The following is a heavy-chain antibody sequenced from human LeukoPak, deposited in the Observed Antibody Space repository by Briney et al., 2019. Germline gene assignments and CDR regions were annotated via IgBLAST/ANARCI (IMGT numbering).Heavy chain of an antibody. CDR1: GGSIGTNY. V-gene: IGHV4-59*01. J-gene: IGHJ4*02. Sequence: PSETLSLTCSVSGGSIGTNYWSGIRQVPGKGLEWIGYSSYSGSSNYNPSLKSRVTISVDTSKTQFSLYLNSVTAADTAVYYCARSDTHHIHSSSWHFDYWGQGTLVTVSS. D-gene: IGHD6-13*01. CDR3: ARSDTHHIHSSSWHFDY. CDR2: SSYSGSS.